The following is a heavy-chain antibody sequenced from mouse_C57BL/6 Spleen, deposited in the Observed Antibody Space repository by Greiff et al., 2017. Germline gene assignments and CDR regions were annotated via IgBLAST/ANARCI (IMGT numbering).Heavy chain of an antibody. Sequence: VQLVESGPGLVAPSQSLSITCTVSGFSLTSYAISWVRQPPGKGLEWLGVIWTGGGTNYNSALKSRLSISKDNSKSQVFLKMNSLQTDDTAMYYCARNLGYGSSHWYFDVWGTGTTVTVSS. CDR1: GFSLTSYA. CDR2: IWTGGGT. V-gene: IGHV2-9-1*01. CDR3: ARNLGYGSSHWYFDV. J-gene: IGHJ1*03. D-gene: IGHD1-1*01.